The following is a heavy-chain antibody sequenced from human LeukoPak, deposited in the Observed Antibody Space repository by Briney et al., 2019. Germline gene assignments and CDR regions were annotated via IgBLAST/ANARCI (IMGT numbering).Heavy chain of an antibody. V-gene: IGHV3-64*01. CDR3: ARWGSGSYSSFDY. CDR2: ISSNGGST. J-gene: IGHJ4*02. Sequence: GGSLRLSCAASGFTFSSYAMHWVRQAPGKGLEYVSAISSNGGSTYYANSVKGRVTISRDNSKNTLYLQMGSLRAEDMAVYYCARWGSGSYSSFDYWGQGTLVTVSS. CDR1: GFTFSSYA. D-gene: IGHD1-26*01.